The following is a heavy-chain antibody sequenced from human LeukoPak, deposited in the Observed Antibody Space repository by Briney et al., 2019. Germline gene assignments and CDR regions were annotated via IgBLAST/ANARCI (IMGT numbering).Heavy chain of an antibody. CDR2: IYHSGST. CDR1: GYSISSGYY. Sequence: SETLSLTCTVSGYSISSGYYWGWIRQPPGKGLEWIGSIYHSGSTYYNPSLKSRVTISVDTSKNQFSLKLSSVTAADTAVYHCARVLDDFWSGYLYYYYYMDVWGKGTTVTVSS. V-gene: IGHV4-38-2*02. CDR3: ARVLDDFWSGYLYYYYYMDV. J-gene: IGHJ6*03. D-gene: IGHD3-3*01.